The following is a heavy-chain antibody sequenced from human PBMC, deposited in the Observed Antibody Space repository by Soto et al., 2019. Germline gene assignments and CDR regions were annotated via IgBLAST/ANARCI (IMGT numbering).Heavy chain of an antibody. CDR3: ARPLYGSGSFWPFDP. CDR1: GFTFSSYS. CDR2: ISSSGSSI. Sequence: GVLRLSCAASGFTFSSYSMNWVRQAPGKGLEWVSLISSSGSSIYYADSVKGRFTISRDNVKNSLYLQMNSLRAEDTAVYYCARPLYGSGSFWPFDPWGQGTLVTVSS. J-gene: IGHJ5*02. V-gene: IGHV3-21*01. D-gene: IGHD3-10*01.